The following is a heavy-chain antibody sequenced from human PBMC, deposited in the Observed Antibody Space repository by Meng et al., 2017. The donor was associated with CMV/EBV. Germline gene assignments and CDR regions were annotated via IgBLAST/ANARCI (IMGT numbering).Heavy chain of an antibody. CDR2: IYYSGST. CDR3: ARDNTIFGVDARGMDV. Sequence: ESLKISCTVSGGSISSSSYYWGWIRQPPGKGLEWIGSIYYSGSTYYNPSLKSRVTISVDTSKNQFSLKLSSVTAADTAVYYCARDNTIFGVDARGMDVWGQGTTVTVSS. J-gene: IGHJ6*02. D-gene: IGHD3-3*01. CDR1: GGSISSSSYY. V-gene: IGHV4-39*07.